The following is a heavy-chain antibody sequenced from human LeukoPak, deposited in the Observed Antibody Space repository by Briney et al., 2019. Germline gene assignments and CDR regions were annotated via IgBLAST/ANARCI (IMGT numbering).Heavy chain of an antibody. CDR2: IGGSGSPI. CDR1: GFTFSSYW. CDR3: ARTFDS. J-gene: IGHJ4*02. Sequence: PGGSLRLSCAASGFTFSSYWMSWVRQAPGKGLEWVSYIGGSGSPIYYADSVKGRFTISRDNTKKSLYLQMNGLRAEDTAIYYCARTFDSWGQGTLVTVSS. V-gene: IGHV3-48*04.